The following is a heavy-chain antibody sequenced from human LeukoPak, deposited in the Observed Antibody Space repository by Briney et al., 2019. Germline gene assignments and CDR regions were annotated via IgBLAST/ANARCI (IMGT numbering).Heavy chain of an antibody. J-gene: IGHJ5*02. CDR2: IYYSGST. CDR3: ARDGAGGGYNSNWFDP. V-gene: IGHV4-59*01. D-gene: IGHD5-24*01. CDR1: GGSISSYY. Sequence: SETLSLTCTVSGGSISSYYWSWIRQPPGKGLEWIGYIYYSGSTNYNPSLKSRVTISVDTSKNQFSLKLSSVTAADTAVYYCARDGAGGGYNSNWFDPWGQGTLVTVSS.